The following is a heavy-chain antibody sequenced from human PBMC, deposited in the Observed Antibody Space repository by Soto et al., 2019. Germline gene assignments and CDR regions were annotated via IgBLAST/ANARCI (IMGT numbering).Heavy chain of an antibody. D-gene: IGHD3-10*01. CDR3: ARAGTTMVRGVISGWFDP. CDR1: GGSVSGYY. J-gene: IGHJ5*02. Sequence: PSETLSLTCTVSGGSVSGYYWSWIRQSPENGLQWIVYIYDSGTINYNPSLKSRITVSVDTSKNQVSLKLSSVTAADTAVYYCARAGTTMVRGVISGWFDPWGQGTLVTVSS. V-gene: IGHV4-59*08. CDR2: IYDSGTI.